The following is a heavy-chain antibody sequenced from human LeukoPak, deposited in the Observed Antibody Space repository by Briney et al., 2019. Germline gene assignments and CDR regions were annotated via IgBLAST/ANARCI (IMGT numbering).Heavy chain of an antibody. J-gene: IGHJ4*02. V-gene: IGHV4-34*01. CDR2: INHSGST. CDR3: ARKYFDWSAKGPFDY. Sequence: SETLSLTCAVYGGSFSGYYWSWIRQPPGKGLEWIGEINHSGSTNYNPSLKSRVTISVDTSKNQFSLKLSSVTAADTAVYHCARKYFDWSAKGPFDYWGQGTLVPVSS. D-gene: IGHD3-9*01. CDR1: GGSFSGYY.